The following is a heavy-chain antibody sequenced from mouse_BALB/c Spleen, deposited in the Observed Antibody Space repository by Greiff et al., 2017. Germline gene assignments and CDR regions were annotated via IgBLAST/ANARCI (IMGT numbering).Heavy chain of an antibody. CDR1: GYSITSDYA. D-gene: IGHD1-1*01. CDR2: ISYSGST. V-gene: IGHV3-2*02. Sequence: EVKLVESGPGLVKPSQSLSLTCTVTGYSITSDYAWNWIRQFPGNKLEWMGYISYSGSTSYNPSLKSRISITRDTSKNQFFLQLNSVTTEDTATYYCARGTTGSWFAYWGQGTLVTVSA. CDR3: ARGTTGSWFAY. J-gene: IGHJ3*01.